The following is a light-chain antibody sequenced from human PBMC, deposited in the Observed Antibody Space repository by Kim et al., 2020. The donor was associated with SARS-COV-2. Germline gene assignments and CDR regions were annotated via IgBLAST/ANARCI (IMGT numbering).Light chain of an antibody. V-gene: IGLV3-1*01. CDR1: KLGDKY. J-gene: IGLJ2*01. CDR3: QAWDSSDVV. Sequence: SYELTQPPSVSVSPGQTASITCSGDKLGDKYACWYQQKPGQSPVLVTYQDSKRPSGIPERFSGSNSGNTATLTISGTQAMDEADYYCQAWDSSDVVFGGGTQLTVL. CDR2: QDS.